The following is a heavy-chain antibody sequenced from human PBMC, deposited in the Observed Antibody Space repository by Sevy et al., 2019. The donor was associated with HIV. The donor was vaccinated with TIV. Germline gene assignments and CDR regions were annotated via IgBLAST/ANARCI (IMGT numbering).Heavy chain of an antibody. Sequence: GGSLRLSCAASGFTFSDYYMSWIRQAPGKGLEWVSYISSSSSYTNYADSVKGRFTISRDNAKNSLYLQMNSLRAEDTAVYYCARVCHTADRNCDYYMDVWGKGTTVTVSS. V-gene: IGHV3-11*06. J-gene: IGHJ6*03. CDR2: ISSSSSYT. CDR1: GFTFSDYY. D-gene: IGHD5-18*01. CDR3: ARVCHTADRNCDYYMDV.